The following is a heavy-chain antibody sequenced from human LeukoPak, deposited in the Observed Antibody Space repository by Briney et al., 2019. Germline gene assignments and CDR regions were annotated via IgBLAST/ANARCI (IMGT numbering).Heavy chain of an antibody. D-gene: IGHD3-22*01. V-gene: IGHV3-11*04. CDR1: GFTFSDYY. CDR3: ARDLSRPMIVVVITVDY. Sequence: PGGSLRLSCAASGFTFSDYYMSWIRQAPGKGLEWVSYISSSGSTIYYADSVKGRFTISRDNAKNSLYLQMNSLRAEDTAVYYCARDLSRPMIVVVITVDYWGQGTLVTVSS. CDR2: ISSSGSTI. J-gene: IGHJ4*02.